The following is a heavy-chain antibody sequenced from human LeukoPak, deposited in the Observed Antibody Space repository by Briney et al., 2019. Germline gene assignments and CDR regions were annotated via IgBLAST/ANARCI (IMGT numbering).Heavy chain of an antibody. CDR2: IDHSGAT. Sequence: SETLSLTCAVYGVSFSGYYWSWIRQPPGKGLEWIGEIDHSGATNYNPSLKSRVTISLDTSKNQFSLTLSSITAADTAVYYCAKAPYLSSGSWGQGTMVTVSS. V-gene: IGHV4-34*01. D-gene: IGHD3-22*01. J-gene: IGHJ3*01. CDR1: GVSFSGYY. CDR3: AKAPYLSSGS.